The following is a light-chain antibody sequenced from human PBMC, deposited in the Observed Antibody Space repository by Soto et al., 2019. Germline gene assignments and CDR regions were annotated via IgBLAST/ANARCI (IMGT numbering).Light chain of an antibody. J-gene: IGLJ3*02. V-gene: IGLV3-21*02. CDR2: VDS. CDR1: SVGSKT. Sequence: SYELTQPPSVSVAPGQTARFTCGGDSVGSKTVHWYRQRPGQAPVLVVHVDSDRPSGIPKRFSGSNSGNTATLTISRVEAGDEADYYCQVWDSTSDEMVFGGGTKLTVL. CDR3: QVWDSTSDEMV.